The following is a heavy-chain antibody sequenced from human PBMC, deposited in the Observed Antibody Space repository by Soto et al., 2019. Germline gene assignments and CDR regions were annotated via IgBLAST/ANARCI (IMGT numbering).Heavy chain of an antibody. D-gene: IGHD3-10*01. CDR2: IKQDGSEK. CDR1: GFTFSSYW. J-gene: IGHJ4*02. Sequence: EVQLGESGGGLVQPGGSLRLSCAASGFTFSSYWMSWVRQAPGKGLEWVANIKQDGSEKYYVDSVKGRFTISRDNAKNSLYLQMNSLRAEDTAVYYCARAGSINPRITAYWGQGTLVTVSS. V-gene: IGHV3-7*03. CDR3: ARAGSINPRITAY.